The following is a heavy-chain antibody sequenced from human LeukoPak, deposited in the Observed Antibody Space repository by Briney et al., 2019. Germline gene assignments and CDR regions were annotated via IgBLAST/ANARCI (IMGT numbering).Heavy chain of an antibody. V-gene: IGHV4-59*08. CDR1: GGFISSYY. D-gene: IGHD1-26*01. CDR2: ISYSGST. CDR3: ARHWSGSYPEYFQH. J-gene: IGHJ1*01. Sequence: SEPLSLTCTVSGGFISSYYWSWLRQPPGRGLVWIGYISYSGSTNYNPSLKSRVTISVDTSKNQFSLKLSSVTAADTAVYYCARHWSGSYPEYFQHWGQGTLVTVSS.